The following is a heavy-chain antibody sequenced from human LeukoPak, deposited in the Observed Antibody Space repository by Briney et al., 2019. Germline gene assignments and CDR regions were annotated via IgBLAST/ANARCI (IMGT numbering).Heavy chain of an antibody. J-gene: IGHJ2*01. V-gene: IGHV4-4*07. Sequence: SETLSLTCTVSGASISNYYWSWIRQPAGKGLEWIGRISTSGSTNYNPSLKSRVIMSVDTSKNQFSLKLSSVTAADTALYYCARGIWEMATIPYWYFDIWGRGTLVTVSS. CDR1: GASISNYY. CDR3: ARGIWEMATIPYWYFDI. CDR2: ISTSGST. D-gene: IGHD5-24*01.